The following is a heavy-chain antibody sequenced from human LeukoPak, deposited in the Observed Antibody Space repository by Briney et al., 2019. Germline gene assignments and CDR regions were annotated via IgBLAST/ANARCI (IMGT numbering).Heavy chain of an antibody. CDR2: ISYDGSNK. J-gene: IGHJ4*02. V-gene: IGHV3-30*03. CDR3: ARDGDYYVSSGLDY. D-gene: IGHD3-22*01. CDR1: GFTFNNYW. Sequence: RGSLRDSCVDPGFTFNNYWMHWVRQAPGKGLERVAVISYDGSNKYYAGSVNGRFTISRDNSKNTPYLQMNSLRAEDTAVYYCARDGDYYVSSGLDYWGQGTLVTVSS.